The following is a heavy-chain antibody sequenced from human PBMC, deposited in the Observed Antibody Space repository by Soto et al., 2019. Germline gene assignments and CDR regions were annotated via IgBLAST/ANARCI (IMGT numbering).Heavy chain of an antibody. CDR2: ISAYNGNT. CDR3: ARRGAKVEFDY. CDR1: GYTFTSFG. Sequence: QVHLVQSGVEVKKPGASVKVSCKASGYTFTSFGISWVRQAPGQGLEWMGWISAYNGNTTYVQKLQGRVTMTTDTSTSTAHLELRSLGSDDTAVYYGARRGAKVEFDYWGQGTLVTVSS. V-gene: IGHV1-18*01. J-gene: IGHJ4*02. D-gene: IGHD1-26*01.